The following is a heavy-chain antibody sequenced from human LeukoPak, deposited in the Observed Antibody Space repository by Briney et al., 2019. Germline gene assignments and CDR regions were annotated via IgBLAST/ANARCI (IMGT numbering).Heavy chain of an antibody. V-gene: IGHV3-7*01. CDR1: GGSISSSSYY. CDR3: ARDRGLGRERVAAAGRLVEDIFDY. D-gene: IGHD6-13*01. CDR2: LKQDGSEK. Sequence: ETLSLTCTVSGGSISSSSYYWGWIRQPPGKGLEWVANLKQDGSEKYYVDSVKGRFTISRDNAKNSLYLQMNSLRAEDTAVYYCARDRGLGRERVAAAGRLVEDIFDYWGQGTLVTVSS. J-gene: IGHJ4*02.